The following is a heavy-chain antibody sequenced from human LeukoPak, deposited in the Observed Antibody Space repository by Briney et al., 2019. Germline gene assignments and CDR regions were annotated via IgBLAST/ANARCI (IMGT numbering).Heavy chain of an antibody. CDR1: GFTFSSYW. Sequence: GGSLRLSCAASGFTFSSYWMHWVRQAPGKGLVWVSRINIAGSSTIYADSVKGRFTISRDNAKNTLYLQMNSPRAEDTAVYYCARGGMANAPREHYYYGLDVWGQGTTVTVSS. CDR2: INIAGSST. V-gene: IGHV3-74*01. D-gene: IGHD5-24*01. J-gene: IGHJ6*02. CDR3: ARGGMANAPREHYYYGLDV.